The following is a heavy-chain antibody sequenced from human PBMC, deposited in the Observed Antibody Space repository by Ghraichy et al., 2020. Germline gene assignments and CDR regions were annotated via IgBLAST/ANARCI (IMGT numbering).Heavy chain of an antibody. CDR1: GFTFSSYE. CDR2: IRSSGSSV. Sequence: GGSLRLSCAASGFTFSSYEMNWVRQAPGKGLEWVSYIRSSGSSVYNADSVKGRFTISRDNAKNSLYLQMNSLRAEDTAVYYCAREASGSPYYNYYAMDVWGQGTKVTVSS. D-gene: IGHD3-10*01. V-gene: IGHV3-48*03. J-gene: IGHJ6*02. CDR3: AREASGSPYYNYYAMDV.